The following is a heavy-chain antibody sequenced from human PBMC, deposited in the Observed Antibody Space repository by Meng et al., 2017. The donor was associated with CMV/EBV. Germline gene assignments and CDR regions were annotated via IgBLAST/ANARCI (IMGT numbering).Heavy chain of an antibody. V-gene: IGHV4-4*07. J-gene: IGHJ4*02. D-gene: IGHD5-18*01. CDR1: GGSISSYY. Sequence: VQLQGPCPGLVKPSVTLSLACTGSGGSISSYYWRWIRQPAGKGLEWIGRIYTSGSTNYNPSLKSRVTMSVDTSKNQFSLKLSSVTAADTAVYYCARHGDTAMVVGIDYWGQGTLVTVSS. CDR2: IYTSGST. CDR3: ARHGDTAMVVGIDY.